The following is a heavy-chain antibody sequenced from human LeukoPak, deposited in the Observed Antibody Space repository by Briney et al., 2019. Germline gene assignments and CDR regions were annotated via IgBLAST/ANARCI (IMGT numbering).Heavy chain of an antibody. CDR1: GGSISSSSYY. V-gene: IGHV4-39*01. Sequence: SETLSLTCTVSGGSISSSSYYWGWIRPPPGKGLEWIGSIYYSGSTYYNPSLKSRVTMSVDTSKNQFSLKLSSVTAADTAVYYCASDRPSSSGITIFGVVNHYYGMDVWGQGTTVTVSS. J-gene: IGHJ6*02. D-gene: IGHD3-3*01. CDR3: ASDRPSSSGITIFGVVNHYYGMDV. CDR2: IYYSGST.